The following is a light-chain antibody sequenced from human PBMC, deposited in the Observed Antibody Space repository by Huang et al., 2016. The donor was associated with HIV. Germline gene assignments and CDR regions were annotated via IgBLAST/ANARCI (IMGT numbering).Light chain of an antibody. V-gene: IGKV1-27*01. Sequence: DIHMTQSPSSLSSSVGDRVTITCRASQDIRNYLAWYPQKPGTAPKLLISAASTLQSGVPARFSGSGSGTDFTLTIGSLQPEDVATYYCQKYNSAPYTFGQGTKLEIK. CDR1: QDIRNY. J-gene: IGKJ2*01. CDR2: AAS. CDR3: QKYNSAPYT.